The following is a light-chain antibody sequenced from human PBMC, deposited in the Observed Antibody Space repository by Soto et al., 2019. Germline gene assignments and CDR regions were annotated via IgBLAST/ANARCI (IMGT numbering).Light chain of an antibody. CDR3: QSYESRLTAYV. V-gene: IGLV1-40*01. J-gene: IGLJ1*01. CDR2: GKN. CDR1: SSSIGAGYD. Sequence: QSVLTQPPSVSGAPGQRVTISCTGSSSSIGAGYDVHWYHQLPGAAPKLLVSGKNNRPSGVPDRFSASKSGISASLAITGLQNEDEAQYYCQSYESRLTAYVFGTGTKVTVL.